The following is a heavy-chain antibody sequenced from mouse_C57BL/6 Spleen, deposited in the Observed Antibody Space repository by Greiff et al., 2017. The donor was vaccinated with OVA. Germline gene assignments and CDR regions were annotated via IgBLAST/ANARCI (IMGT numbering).Heavy chain of an antibody. J-gene: IGHJ4*01. V-gene: IGHV1-22*01. CDR2: INPNNGGT. CDR3: ARSYSNSYYAIDY. CDR1: GYTFTDYN. D-gene: IGHD2-5*01. Sequence: VQLQQSGPELVKPGASVKMSCKASGYTFTDYNMHWVKQSHGKSLEWIGYINPNNGGTSYNQKFKGKATLTVNKSSSTAYMELRSLTSEDSAVYYCARSYSNSYYAIDYWGQGTSVTVSS.